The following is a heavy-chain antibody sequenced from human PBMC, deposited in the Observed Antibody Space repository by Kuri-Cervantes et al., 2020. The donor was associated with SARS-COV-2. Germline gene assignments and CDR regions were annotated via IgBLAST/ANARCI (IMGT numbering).Heavy chain of an antibody. V-gene: IGHV4-38-2*02. J-gene: IGHJ6*03. Sequence: GSLRLSCAVSGLSISNGYYWGWIRQPPGKGLEWIGSIYHSGSTYYNPSLKSRVTISVDTSKSQFSLKLSSVTAADTAVYYCARESRYCTNGVYPAPIPHYYYMDVWGKGTTVTVSS. CDR2: IYHSGST. CDR1: GLSISNGYY. CDR3: ARESRYCTNGVYPAPIPHYYYMDV. D-gene: IGHD2-8*01.